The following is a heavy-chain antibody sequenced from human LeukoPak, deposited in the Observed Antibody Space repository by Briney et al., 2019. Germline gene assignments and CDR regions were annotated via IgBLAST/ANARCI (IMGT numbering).Heavy chain of an antibody. CDR3: ARDDYGGNSVDWFDP. D-gene: IGHD4-23*01. V-gene: IGHV3-21*01. Sequence: GGSLRLSCAASGFTFSSYTMNWVRQAPGKGLEWVSSISSSSSYIYYADSVKGRFTISRDNAKNSLYLQMNSLRAEDTAVYYCARDDYGGNSVDWFDPWGQGTLVTVSS. CDR1: GFTFSSYT. J-gene: IGHJ5*02. CDR2: ISSSSSYI.